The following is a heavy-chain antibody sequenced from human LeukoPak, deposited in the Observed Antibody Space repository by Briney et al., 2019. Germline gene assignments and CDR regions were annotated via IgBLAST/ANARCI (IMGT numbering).Heavy chain of an antibody. CDR2: INPSGGST. CDR1: GYTFINYY. V-gene: IGHV1-46*01. Sequence: AASVKVSCKASGYTFINYYMHWVRQAPGQGLKWMGIINPSGGSTTYAQKIQGRVTLTTDTSTSTVYMELSSLRSDDTSVYYCAREGYGSGRRLGMDVWGQGTTVTVSS. D-gene: IGHD3-10*01. J-gene: IGHJ6*02. CDR3: AREGYGSGRRLGMDV.